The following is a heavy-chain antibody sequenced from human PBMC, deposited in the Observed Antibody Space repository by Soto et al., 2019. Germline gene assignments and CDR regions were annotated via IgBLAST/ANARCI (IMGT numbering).Heavy chain of an antibody. CDR2: ICYNANT. V-gene: IGHV4-59*11. J-gene: IGHJ4*02. Sequence: QVQLQESGPGLVKPSETLSLTCTVSGGSISNHYWSWIRQPPGKGLEWIGSICYNANTNYNPSLKSRVTMSVDTSKNQISLKLSSVTAADTAVYYCTRANWYSEYWGQGTLVTVSS. CDR1: GGSISNHY. D-gene: IGHD7-27*01. CDR3: TRANWYSEY.